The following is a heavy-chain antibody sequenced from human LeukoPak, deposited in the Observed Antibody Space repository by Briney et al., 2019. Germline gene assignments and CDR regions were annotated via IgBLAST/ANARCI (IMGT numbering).Heavy chain of an antibody. CDR3: ARVSGWYWFDN. CDR2: ISSNGRIT. J-gene: IGHJ4*02. D-gene: IGHD6-19*01. V-gene: IGHV3-64*02. CDR1: GFTFGTYA. Sequence: GGSLRLSCAASGFTFGTYAMHWVRQAPGKGLEYVSAISSNGRITYYADSVKSRFTISRDNSKNILYLQMGSLRTEDTAVYYCARVSGWYWFDNWGQGTLVTVSS.